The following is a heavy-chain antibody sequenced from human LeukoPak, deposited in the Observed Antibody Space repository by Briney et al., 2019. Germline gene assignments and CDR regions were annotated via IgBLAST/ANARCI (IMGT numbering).Heavy chain of an antibody. Sequence: GGSLRLSCAASGFTFSSYSMNWVRQAPGKGLEWVSSISSSSSYIYYADSVKGRFTISRDNAKNSLYLQMNSLRAEDTAVYYCAREGSYGPNWFDPWGQGTLVTVSS. J-gene: IGHJ5*02. CDR1: GFTFSSYS. CDR2: ISSSSSYI. V-gene: IGHV3-21*01. CDR3: AREGSYGPNWFDP. D-gene: IGHD5-18*01.